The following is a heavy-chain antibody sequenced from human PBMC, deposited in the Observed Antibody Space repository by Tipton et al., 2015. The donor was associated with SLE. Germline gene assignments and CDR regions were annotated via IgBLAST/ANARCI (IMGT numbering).Heavy chain of an antibody. CDR1: GASIGSHH. Sequence: TLSLTCTVSGASIGSHHWTWIRQPPGKGLEWIGNIFYSGGTNYSPFLNSRITISVDTSKNQFSLKLSSVTAADTAVYYCARRWLGIDYWGQGTLVTVSS. J-gene: IGHJ4*02. CDR3: ARRWLGIDY. D-gene: IGHD3-10*01. V-gene: IGHV4-59*11. CDR2: IFYSGGT.